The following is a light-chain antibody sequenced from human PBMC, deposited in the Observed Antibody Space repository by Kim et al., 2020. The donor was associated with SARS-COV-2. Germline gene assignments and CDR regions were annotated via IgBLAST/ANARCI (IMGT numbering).Light chain of an antibody. V-gene: IGLV1-51*01. Sequence: QSVLTQPPSVSAAPGQKVTISYSGSSSNIAYNSVSWYQHLPGTAPKLLIYDNNKRPSGIPDRFSGSKSGTSATLGITGLQTGDEADYYCGSWDSSLSVVLFGGGTQLTVL. CDR3: GSWDSSLSVVL. CDR2: DNN. CDR1: SSNIAYNS. J-gene: IGLJ2*01.